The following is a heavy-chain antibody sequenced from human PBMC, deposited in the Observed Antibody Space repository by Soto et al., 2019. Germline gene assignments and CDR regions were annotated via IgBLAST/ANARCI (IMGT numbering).Heavy chain of an antibody. V-gene: IGHV1-18*04. J-gene: IGHJ4*02. CDR3: ASGFIVRGIISVDY. CDR1: GYTFMTYG. CDR2: ISGYTGKT. D-gene: IGHD3-10*01. Sequence: VQLVQSGAEVKKPGASVSVSCKVSGYTFMTYGINWVRQAPGQGLEWLGSISGYTGKTIYAQKVQDRVTMIIDTSTNTVHMDLRSLRSYDTAVYFCASGFIVRGIISVDYWGQGTLVTVSS.